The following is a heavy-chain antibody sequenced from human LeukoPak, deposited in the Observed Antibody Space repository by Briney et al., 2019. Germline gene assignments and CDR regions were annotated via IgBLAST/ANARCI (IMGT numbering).Heavy chain of an antibody. J-gene: IGHJ5*02. CDR3: ARGPLMARGVRGWFDP. Sequence: GASVKVSCKASGYTFTSYAMHWVRQAPGRRLEWMGWINAGNGNTKYSQKFQGRVTITRDTSASTAYMELSSLRSEDTAVYYCARGPLMARGVRGWFDPWGQGTLVTVSS. D-gene: IGHD3-10*01. V-gene: IGHV1-3*01. CDR2: INAGNGNT. CDR1: GYTFTSYA.